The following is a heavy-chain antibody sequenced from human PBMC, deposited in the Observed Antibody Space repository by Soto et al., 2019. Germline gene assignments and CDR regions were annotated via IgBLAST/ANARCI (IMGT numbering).Heavy chain of an antibody. V-gene: IGHV4-34*01. CDR2: INHSGST. CDR1: GGSFSGYY. D-gene: IGHD3-10*01. Sequence: SETLSLTCAVYGGSFSGYYWSWIRQPPGKGLEWIGEINHSGSTNYNPSLKSRVTISVDTSKNQFSLKLSSVTAADTAVYYCARATGRLLWFGELPFDPWGQGTLVTV. CDR3: ARATGRLLWFGELPFDP. J-gene: IGHJ5*02.